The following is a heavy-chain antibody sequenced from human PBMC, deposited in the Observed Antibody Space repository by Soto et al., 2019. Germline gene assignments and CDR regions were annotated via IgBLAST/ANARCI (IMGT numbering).Heavy chain of an antibody. V-gene: IGHV3-23*01. J-gene: IGHJ4*02. Sequence: GGSLRLSCAVSGFTFSSYAMSWVRQAPGKGLEWVSGIRDSGGNTSYADSVKGRLTITTDNSKKKLYLQLHSLIPEATAVNYYANGRSGSSTSCYNYWGQGTLVTVSS. CDR1: GFTFSSYA. CDR3: ANGRSGSSTSCYNY. CDR2: IRDSGGNT. D-gene: IGHD2-2*02.